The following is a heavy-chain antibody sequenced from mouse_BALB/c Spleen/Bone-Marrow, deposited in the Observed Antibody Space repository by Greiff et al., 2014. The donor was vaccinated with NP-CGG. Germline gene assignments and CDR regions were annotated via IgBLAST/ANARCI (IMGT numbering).Heavy chain of an antibody. CDR2: IDPANGNT. J-gene: IGHJ3*01. V-gene: IGHV14-3*02. Sequence: VTLKVCGAELVKPGASVKLSCTASGFNIKDTYMYWVKQRPEQGLEWIGRIDPANGNTKYDPKFQDKATITADTSSNTAYLQLSSLTSEDTAVYYCARYYYGSSLFAYWGQGTLVTVSA. CDR3: ARYYYGSSLFAY. D-gene: IGHD1-1*01. CDR1: GFNIKDTY.